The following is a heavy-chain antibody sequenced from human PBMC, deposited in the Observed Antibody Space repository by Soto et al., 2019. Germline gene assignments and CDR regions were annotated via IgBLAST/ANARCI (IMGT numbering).Heavy chain of an antibody. V-gene: IGHV1-18*01. J-gene: IGHJ4*02. Sequence: EASVKVSCKASGYTFTSYGISWVRQAPGQGLEWMGWISAYNGNTNYAQKLQGRVTMTTDTSTSTAYMELRSLRSDDTAVYYCARSNIVVVPAAHDYFDYWGQGXLVTVYS. CDR1: GYTFTSYG. D-gene: IGHD2-2*01. CDR3: ARSNIVVVPAAHDYFDY. CDR2: ISAYNGNT.